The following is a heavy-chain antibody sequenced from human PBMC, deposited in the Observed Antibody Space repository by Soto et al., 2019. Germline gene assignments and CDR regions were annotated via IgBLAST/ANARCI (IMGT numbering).Heavy chain of an antibody. Sequence: VSSGGGLVQPGGSLRLSCAASGFTVSNNYVRWVRQAPGKGLEWVSLIFSNGDTRYTDSVKGRFTISRDSSSNTLYLQMNSLRVEDTAVYYCARDGTYNWVGGQGIHVTVSS. J-gene: IGHJ4*02. CDR2: IFSNGDT. CDR3: ARDGTYNWV. D-gene: IGHD1-1*01. V-gene: IGHV3-66*01. CDR1: GFTVSNNY.